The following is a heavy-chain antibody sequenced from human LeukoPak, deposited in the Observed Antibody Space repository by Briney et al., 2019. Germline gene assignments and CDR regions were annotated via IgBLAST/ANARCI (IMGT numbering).Heavy chain of an antibody. Sequence: GGSLRLSCAASGFTFSSYSMNWVRQAPGKGLEWVSYISSSSSTIYYADSVKGGFTISRDNAKNSLYLQMHRLIPEYTPVYYCAQGRLHFYYWGQGTLVSVSS. CDR1: GFTFSSYS. CDR3: AQGRLHFYY. CDR2: ISSSSSTI. V-gene: IGHV3-48*01. J-gene: IGHJ4*02. D-gene: IGHD2-15*01.